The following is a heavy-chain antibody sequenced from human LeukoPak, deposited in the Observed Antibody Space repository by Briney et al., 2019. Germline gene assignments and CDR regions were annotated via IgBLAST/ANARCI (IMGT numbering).Heavy chain of an antibody. V-gene: IGHV3-9*03. D-gene: IGHD6-13*01. Sequence: PGGSLRLSCAAPGFTFDDYAMHWVRQTPGKGLEWVSGISWNSDSIGYADSVKGRFTISRDNAKNSLYLQMNSLRAEDMALHYCAKGSSSWYTQFDHWGQGTLVTVSS. J-gene: IGHJ4*02. CDR2: ISWNSDSI. CDR3: AKGSSSWYTQFDH. CDR1: GFTFDDYA.